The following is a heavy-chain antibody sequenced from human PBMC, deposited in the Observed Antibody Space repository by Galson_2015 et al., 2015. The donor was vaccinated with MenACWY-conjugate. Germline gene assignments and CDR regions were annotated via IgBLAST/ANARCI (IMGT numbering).Heavy chain of an antibody. D-gene: IGHD2-8*01. CDR2: IYPGDSDT. V-gene: IGHV5-51*01. J-gene: IGHJ4*02. Sequence: QSGAEVKKPGESLKISCKGSGYIFTNYWIAWVRQMPGTGPEWMGIIYPGDSDTRYSPSFQGQVTISADKSISTAYLQWSILKASDTAMYYCARLYSSRLTPADYWGQGTLVTVSS. CDR1: GYIFTNYW. CDR3: ARLYSSRLTPADY.